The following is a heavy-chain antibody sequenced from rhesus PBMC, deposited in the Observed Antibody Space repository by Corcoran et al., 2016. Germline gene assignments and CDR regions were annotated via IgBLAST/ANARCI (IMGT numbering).Heavy chain of an antibody. CDR1: GGSISSNY. D-gene: IGHD4-23*01. Sequence: QLQLQESGPGLVKPSETLSLTCAVSGGSISSNYWSWIRQPPGTGLEWIGRISGSGWRNDYKPSRKSRVTMTTDTSKNQVYLKLSSVTAADTGVYYGAREGTQYRVGNVDYWGQGVLVTVSS. V-gene: IGHV4-173*01. CDR3: AREGTQYRVGNVDY. J-gene: IGHJ4*01. CDR2: ISGSGWRN.